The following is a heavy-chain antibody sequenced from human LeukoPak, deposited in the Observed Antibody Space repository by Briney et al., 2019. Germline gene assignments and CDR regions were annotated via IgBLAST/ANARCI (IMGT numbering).Heavy chain of an antibody. Sequence: TGGSLRLSCASSGFSFSNYYMSWVRRAPGKGLEWISYITTSGSSTNYADSVKGRFTISRDNAKNSVVLQMNSLRTEDTAVYYCTRERRGSYHAFDYWGQGTLVTVSS. J-gene: IGHJ4*02. CDR2: ITTSGSST. CDR3: TRERRGSYHAFDY. V-gene: IGHV3-11*01. CDR1: GFSFSNYY. D-gene: IGHD3-16*02.